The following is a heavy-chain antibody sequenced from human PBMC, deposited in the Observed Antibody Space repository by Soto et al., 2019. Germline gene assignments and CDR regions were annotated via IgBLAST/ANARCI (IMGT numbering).Heavy chain of an antibody. V-gene: IGHV3-9*01. Sequence: GGSLRLSCAASGFTFDDYAMHWVRQAPGKGLEWVSGISWNSGSIGYGDSVKGRFAISRDNAKNSLHLQMNSLSAEDTAFYYCVKDESINWYSGHFRHWGQGTLVTVSS. D-gene: IGHD6-13*01. J-gene: IGHJ1*01. CDR3: VKDESINWYSGHFRH. CDR2: ISWNSGSI. CDR1: GFTFDDYA.